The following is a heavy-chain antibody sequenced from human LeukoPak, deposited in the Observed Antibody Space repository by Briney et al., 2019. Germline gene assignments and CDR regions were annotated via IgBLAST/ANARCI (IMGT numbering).Heavy chain of an antibody. D-gene: IGHD3-16*01. CDR3: ARSFGWHFDL. CDR1: GFTFSGSE. CDR2: IRTDGTTT. V-gene: IGHV3-48*03. J-gene: IGHJ2*01. Sequence: GGSLRLSCTASGFTFSGSEMSWVRQTLGKGLEWLSNIRTDGTTTYYADSVKGRFTISRDNAENSLYLQMDRLRPDDTALYYCARSFGWHFDLWGRGTLVTVSS.